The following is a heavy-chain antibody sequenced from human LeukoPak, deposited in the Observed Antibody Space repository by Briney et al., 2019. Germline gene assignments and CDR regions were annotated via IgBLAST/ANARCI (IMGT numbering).Heavy chain of an antibody. CDR2: IYSGGST. J-gene: IGHJ3*01. CDR1: GFTVSGKY. CDR3: ARSYVAAS. D-gene: IGHD6-13*01. V-gene: IGHV3-53*01. Sequence: PGGSLRLSCAASGFTVSGKYMTWVRQTPGKGLEWVSVIYSGGSTYYADSVKGRFTISRDNSKNTLYLQMNSLRAEDTAVYYCARSYVAASWGQGTMVTVSS.